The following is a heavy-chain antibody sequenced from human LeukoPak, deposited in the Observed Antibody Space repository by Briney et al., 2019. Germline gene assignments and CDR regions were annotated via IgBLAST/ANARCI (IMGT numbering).Heavy chain of an antibody. J-gene: IGHJ4*02. CDR2: ISRSSSII. D-gene: IGHD1-26*01. Sequence: GGSLRLSCAASGFNFDIYSMAWVRQAPGKGLEWVSYISRSSSIIYYADSVRGRFTISRDNAKNSLYLEINSLRAEDTAVYYCARGAWEFDHWGQGTLVTVSS. V-gene: IGHV3-48*04. CDR3: ARGAWEFDH. CDR1: GFNFDIYS.